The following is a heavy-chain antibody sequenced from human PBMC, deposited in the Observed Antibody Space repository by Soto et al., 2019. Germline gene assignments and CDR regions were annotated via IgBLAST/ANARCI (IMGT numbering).Heavy chain of an antibody. V-gene: IGHV2-5*02. CDR1: GFSLTTSGVG. Sequence: QITLNESGPTVVNPAETLTLTCTFSGFSLTTSGVGVGWIRQSPGKAPEWLALIYWDDDKRYSASLKSRLIITKDTSKNQVVLTMASVDPADTATYYCAHRILRTVFGLVTTTAIYFDFWGQGTPVVVSS. J-gene: IGHJ4*02. CDR3: AHRILRTVFGLVTTTAIYFDF. CDR2: IYWDDDK. D-gene: IGHD3-3*01.